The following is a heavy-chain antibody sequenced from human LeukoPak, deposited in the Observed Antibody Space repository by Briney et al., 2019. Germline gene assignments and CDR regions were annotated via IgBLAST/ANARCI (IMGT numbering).Heavy chain of an antibody. J-gene: IGHJ4*02. CDR2: MYYSGST. D-gene: IGHD3-10*01. CDR1: GGSISSSSYY. Sequence: SETLSLTCTVSGGSISSSSYYWGWLRQPPGKGREWIGRMYYSGSTYSNSSLKSRVTISVDTSKNQFSLKLSSVTAADTAVYYCAREGGSGSYQGFDYWGQGTLVTVSS. V-gene: IGHV4-39*07. CDR3: AREGGSGSYQGFDY.